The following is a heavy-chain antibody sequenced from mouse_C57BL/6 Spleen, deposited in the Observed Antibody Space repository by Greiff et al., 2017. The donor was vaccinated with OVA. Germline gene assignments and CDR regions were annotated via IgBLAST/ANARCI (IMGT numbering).Heavy chain of an antibody. Sequence: EVMLVESGGGLVKPGGSLKLSCAASGFTFSDYGMHWVRQAPEKGLEWVAYISSGSSTIYYADTVKGRFTISRDNAKNTLFLQMTSLRSEDTAMDYCARDYGSSYWYFDVWGTGTTVTVSS. V-gene: IGHV5-17*01. CDR1: GFTFSDYG. CDR3: ARDYGSSYWYFDV. J-gene: IGHJ1*03. D-gene: IGHD1-1*01. CDR2: ISSGSSTI.